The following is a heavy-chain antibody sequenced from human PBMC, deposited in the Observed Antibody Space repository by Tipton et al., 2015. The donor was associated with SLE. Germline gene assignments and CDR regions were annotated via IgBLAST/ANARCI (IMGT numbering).Heavy chain of an antibody. CDR1: GGSISSGSYY. Sequence: TLSLTCTVSGGSISSGSYYWGWIRQPPGKGLEWIGSIYYSGSTYYNPSLKNRVTISVDTSKNQFSLKLSSVTAADTAVYYCARSYTNEPADYWGQGTLVTVSS. J-gene: IGHJ4*02. V-gene: IGHV4-39*07. CDR3: ARSYTNEPADY. CDR2: IYYSGST. D-gene: IGHD2-8*01.